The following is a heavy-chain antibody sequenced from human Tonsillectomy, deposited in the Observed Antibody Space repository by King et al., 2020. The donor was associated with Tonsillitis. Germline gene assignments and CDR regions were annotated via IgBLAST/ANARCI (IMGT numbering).Heavy chain of an antibody. CDR2: IGAAGDP. J-gene: IGHJ6*02. V-gene: IGHV3-13*05. CDR3: ARAESRYFYVLDV. Sequence: VQLVESGGGLVQPGGSLRLSCAASGFTFTSYDMYWVRQVTGKGLEWVSTIGAAGDPYYPGSVKGRFTISRENAKNSLYLQMDSLRAGDTAVYYCARAESRYFYVLDVWGQGTTVTVSS. CDR1: GFTFTSYD.